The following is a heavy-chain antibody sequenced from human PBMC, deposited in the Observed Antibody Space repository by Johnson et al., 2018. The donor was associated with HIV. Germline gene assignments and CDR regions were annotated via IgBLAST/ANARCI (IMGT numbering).Heavy chain of an antibody. CDR3: VREEGNDILTRGDAFDI. J-gene: IGHJ3*02. D-gene: IGHD3-9*01. CDR1: GFTVSSNY. V-gene: IGHV3-53*01. CDR2: IYSGGST. Sequence: VQLVESGGGLIQPGGSLRLSCVGSGFTVSSNYMSWVRQAPGKGLEWVSVIYSGGSTYYVDSVKGRFTISRDNAKNSLYLQMNSLRAEDTAVYYWVREEGNDILTRGDAFDIWGQGTLVTVSS.